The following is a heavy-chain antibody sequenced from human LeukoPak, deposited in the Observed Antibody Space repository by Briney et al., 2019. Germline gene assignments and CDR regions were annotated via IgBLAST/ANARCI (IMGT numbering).Heavy chain of an antibody. CDR2: IYYSGKI. Sequence: SETLSLTCTVSGGSIGGSSSYWGWIRQSPGKGLEWIGSIYYSGKIYNNPSLKSRVTLSRDTSKNQFSLRLSSMTAADTAVYYCARGGAFDIWGQGTMVTVSS. CDR3: ARGGAFDI. J-gene: IGHJ3*02. V-gene: IGHV4-39*01. CDR1: GGSIGGSSSY.